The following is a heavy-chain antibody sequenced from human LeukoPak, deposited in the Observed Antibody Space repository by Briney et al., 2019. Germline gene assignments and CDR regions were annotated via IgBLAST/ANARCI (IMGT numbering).Heavy chain of an antibody. CDR3: AIKTSYSDLDY. CDR2: ISPDSGGT. CDR1: GYSFTYYY. Sequence: ASVKVSCKASGYSFTYYYIHWVRQAPGQGLEWMGWISPDSGGTNNAQEFQGRVTMTRDTPISTAYMEVNRLRSDDTAVYFCAIKTSYSDLDYWGQGTLVTVSS. V-gene: IGHV1-2*02. J-gene: IGHJ4*02. D-gene: IGHD3-22*01.